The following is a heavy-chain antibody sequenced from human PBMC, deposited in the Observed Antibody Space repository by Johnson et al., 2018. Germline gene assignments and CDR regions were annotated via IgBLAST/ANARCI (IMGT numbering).Heavy chain of an antibody. J-gene: IGHJ3*02. CDR1: GYTFTSYY. CDR2: INPSGGST. V-gene: IGHV1-46*01. Sequence: QVQLVESGAEVKKPGASVKVSCKASGYTFTSYYMHWVRQAPGQGLEWMGIINPSGGSTSYAQKFQGRVTMTRDTSTSTVYMELGGLRSEDTAVYYCARSLVVVGSYGAFDIWGQGTMVTVSS. D-gene: IGHD3-22*01. CDR3: ARSLVVVGSYGAFDI.